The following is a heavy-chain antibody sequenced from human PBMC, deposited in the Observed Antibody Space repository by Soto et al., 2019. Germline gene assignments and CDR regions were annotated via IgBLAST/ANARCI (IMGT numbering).Heavy chain of an antibody. CDR3: ARHLPVSGHFDY. D-gene: IGHD6-19*01. CDR1: GYTFTSYC. CDR2: ISAYNGNT. Sequence: ASVKVSCKASGYTFTSYCIRWVRQAPGQGLEWMGWISAYNGNTNYAQKLQGRVTMTTDTSTSTAYMELRSLRSDDTAVYYCARHLPVSGHFDYWGQGTLVPSPQ. V-gene: IGHV1-18*04. J-gene: IGHJ4*02.